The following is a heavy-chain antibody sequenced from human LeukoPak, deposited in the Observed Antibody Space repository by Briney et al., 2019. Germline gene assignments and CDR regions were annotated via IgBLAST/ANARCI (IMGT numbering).Heavy chain of an antibody. D-gene: IGHD3-3*01. CDR2: IDWKGRPT. V-gene: IGHV3-20*04. CDR3: ARGTPLRFLEWLFFDY. CDR1: GFSFDDYN. J-gene: IGHJ4*02. Sequence: GGSLRLSCAASGFSFDDYNMAWLRQAPGKGLEWVSDIDWKGRPTSYADSVKGRFTISRDNAQKSLYLQMDSLRAEDTAVYYCARGTPLRFLEWLFFDYWGQGTLVTVSS.